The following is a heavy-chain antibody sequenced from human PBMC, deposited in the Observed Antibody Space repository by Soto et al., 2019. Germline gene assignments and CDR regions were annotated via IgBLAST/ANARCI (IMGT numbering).Heavy chain of an antibody. CDR3: AKGSATSRPYYFDY. J-gene: IGHJ4*02. Sequence: GGSLRLSCAASGFKFSNYAMSWVRQAPGKGLEWVSAIIGAGDDTFHADSVKGRLTISRDNSKNTLFLQMNSLRDDDTALYYCAKGSATSRPYYFDYWGQGTLVAVSS. CDR2: IIGAGDDT. CDR1: GFKFSNYA. V-gene: IGHV3-23*01.